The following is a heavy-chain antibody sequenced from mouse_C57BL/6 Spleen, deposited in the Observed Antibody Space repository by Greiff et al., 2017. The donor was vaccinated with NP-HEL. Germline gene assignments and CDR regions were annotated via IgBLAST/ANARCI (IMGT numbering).Heavy chain of an antibody. J-gene: IGHJ2*01. CDR1: GYTFTSYG. D-gene: IGHD3-2*02. CDR3: ARCLDSSDFDY. CDR2: IYPRSGNT. Sequence: QVQLQQSGAELVRPGASVKLSCKASGYTFTSYGISWVKQRTGQGLEWIGEIYPRSGNTYYNEKFKGKATLTADKSSSTAYMELRSLTSEDSAVYFCARCLDSSDFDYWGQGTTLTVSS. V-gene: IGHV1-81*01.